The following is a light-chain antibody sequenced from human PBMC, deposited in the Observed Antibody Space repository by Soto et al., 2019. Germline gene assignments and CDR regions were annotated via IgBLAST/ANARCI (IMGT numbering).Light chain of an antibody. CDR3: CSFAGTNTFV. Sequence: LTQPASVSGSPGQSLTISCTGTSSDVGSHNVVSWYQHHPGKAPKLIIYEATKWPSVVSTRFSGSKSGNTASLTISGLQAEDEADYYCCSFAGTNTFVFGTGTKVTVL. CDR1: SSDVGSHNV. V-gene: IGLV2-23*01. J-gene: IGLJ1*01. CDR2: EAT.